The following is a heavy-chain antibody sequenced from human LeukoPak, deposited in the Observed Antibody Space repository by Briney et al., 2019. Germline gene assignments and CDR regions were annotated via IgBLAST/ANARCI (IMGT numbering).Heavy chain of an antibody. CDR2: ISGSGDST. Sequence: GGSLRLSCGASGFTFSYYAMTWVRQAPGKGLEWVSTISGSGDSTYYADSVKGRFTISRDDPKNTLDLQMENLRVEDTAVYYCAKDGAWLRFDDWGQGILVTVSS. J-gene: IGHJ4*02. D-gene: IGHD5-12*01. CDR3: AKDGAWLRFDD. V-gene: IGHV3-23*01. CDR1: GFTFSYYA.